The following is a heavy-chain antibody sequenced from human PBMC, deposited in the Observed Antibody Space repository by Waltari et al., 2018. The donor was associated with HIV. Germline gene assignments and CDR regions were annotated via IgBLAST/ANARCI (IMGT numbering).Heavy chain of an antibody. J-gene: IGHJ6*02. CDR3: ARLDYGSGTPDIYVMDV. CDR1: GYSIGHGYY. CDR2: IHQSGRS. V-gene: IGHV4-38-2*02. D-gene: IGHD3-10*01. Sequence: QLLLQESGPGLVMPSETLALTCRVSGYSIGHGYYWGWIRQPPGEGLEWIATIHQSGRSYYNPSLKSRLTISIDTSTNEFSLKVNSVTAADTAVYYCARLDYGSGTPDIYVMDVWGQGTSVTVSS.